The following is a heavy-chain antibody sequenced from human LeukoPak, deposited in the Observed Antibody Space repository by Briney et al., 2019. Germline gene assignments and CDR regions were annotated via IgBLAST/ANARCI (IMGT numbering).Heavy chain of an antibody. Sequence: GGSLRLSCVVSGLIFGDCWMTWVRQAPGQGLEWVASIKQDGSERYYVDSVKGRFTISRDNAKNSVYLQMSSLRADDTAVYYCARDRRLHYYDSSGPLGYDYHSLDVWGQGTTVTVSS. CDR3: ARDRRLHYYDSSGPLGYDYHSLDV. CDR2: IKQDGSER. CDR1: GLIFGDCW. D-gene: IGHD3-22*01. J-gene: IGHJ6*02. V-gene: IGHV3-7*01.